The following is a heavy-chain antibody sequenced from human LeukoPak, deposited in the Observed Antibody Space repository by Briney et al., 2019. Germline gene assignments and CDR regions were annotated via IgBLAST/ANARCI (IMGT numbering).Heavy chain of an antibody. D-gene: IGHD3-10*01. CDR3: ASKKMVRGVIITGAFDI. Sequence: ATVKVSCKVSVYTLTELYMHWVRQAPGKGLEWMGGFDYGDGETIYAQKYQGRITMTEDTSTDTAYMELSSLRTEDTAVYYCASKKMVRGVIITGAFDIWGQGTMVTVSS. CDR2: FDYGDGET. CDR1: VYTLTELY. V-gene: IGHV1-24*01. J-gene: IGHJ3*02.